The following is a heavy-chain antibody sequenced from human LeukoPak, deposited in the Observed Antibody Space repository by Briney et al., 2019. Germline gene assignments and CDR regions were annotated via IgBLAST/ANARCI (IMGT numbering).Heavy chain of an antibody. V-gene: IGHV3-30-3*01. D-gene: IGHD5-18*01. CDR3: ARDLGRYSYGPFDY. CDR1: GFTFSSYA. Sequence: GGSLGLSCAASGFTFSSYAMHWVRQAPGKGLEWVAVISYDGSNKYYADSVKGRFTISRDNSKNTLYLQMNSLRAEDTAVYYCARDLGRYSYGPFDYWGQGTLVTVPS. J-gene: IGHJ4*02. CDR2: ISYDGSNK.